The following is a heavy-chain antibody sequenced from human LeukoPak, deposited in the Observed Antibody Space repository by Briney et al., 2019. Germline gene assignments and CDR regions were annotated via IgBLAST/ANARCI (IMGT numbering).Heavy chain of an antibody. CDR2: INPNSGAT. D-gene: IGHD2/OR15-2a*01. V-gene: IGHV1-2*02. CDR3: ARALYAAAHDY. Sequence: GASVKVSCTASGYIFTDYYMHWVRQAPGQGLEWMGWINPNSGATNFAPKFQGRVTLTRDTSISTAYMELSSLRSDDTALFYCARALYAAAHDYWGQGTLVTVSA. CDR1: GYIFTDYY. J-gene: IGHJ4*02.